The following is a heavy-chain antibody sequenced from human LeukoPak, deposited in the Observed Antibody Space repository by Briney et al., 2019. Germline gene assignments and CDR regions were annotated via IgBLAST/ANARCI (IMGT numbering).Heavy chain of an antibody. D-gene: IGHD3-22*01. J-gene: IGHJ4*02. Sequence: PGGSLRLSCAASGFTFSSYSMNWVRQAPGKGLEWVSSISSSSSYLYYADSVKGRFTISRDNAKNSLYLQMNSLRAEDTAVYYCASGYYYDSSGYMLEDYWGQGTLVTVSS. CDR1: GFTFSSYS. V-gene: IGHV3-21*01. CDR2: ISSSSSYL. CDR3: ASGYYYDSSGYMLEDY.